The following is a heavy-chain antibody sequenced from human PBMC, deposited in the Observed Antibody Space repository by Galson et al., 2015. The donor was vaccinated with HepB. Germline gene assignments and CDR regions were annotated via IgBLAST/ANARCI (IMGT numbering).Heavy chain of an antibody. Sequence: SVKVSCKASGGTFTSYAISWVRQAPGQGLEWVGGVIPIFGSSIYAQKFRGRVTITADESTSTAYMELYRLRSEDTAMYYCARSGAMVSPGNFDYWGQGTLVTVSS. D-gene: IGHD2-8*01. CDR2: VIPIFGSS. CDR3: ARSGAMVSPGNFDY. V-gene: IGHV1-69*13. J-gene: IGHJ4*02. CDR1: GGTFTSYA.